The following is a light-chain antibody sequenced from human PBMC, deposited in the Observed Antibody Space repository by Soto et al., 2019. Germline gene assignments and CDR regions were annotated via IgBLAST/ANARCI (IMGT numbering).Light chain of an antibody. Sequence: VLTQSPGTLSLSTGERATLSCRASQSIDSKDLAWYQQRPGQAPRILIFAASNRATGIPDRFSGSGSGTDFTLTISRLEPEDFAVYYCQQYGSSGTLRQVTKVDIK. V-gene: IGKV3-20*01. CDR3: QQYGSSGT. CDR1: QSIDSKD. J-gene: IGKJ1*01. CDR2: AAS.